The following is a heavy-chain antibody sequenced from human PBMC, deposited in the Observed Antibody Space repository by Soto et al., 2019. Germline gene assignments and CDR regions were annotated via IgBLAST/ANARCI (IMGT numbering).Heavy chain of an antibody. CDR1: GGSFSGYY. V-gene: IGHV4-34*01. J-gene: IGHJ4*02. Sequence: QVQLQQWGAGLLKPSETLSLTCAVYGGSFSGYYWSWIRQPPGKGLEWIGEINHSGSTNYNPSLKRRVTIPVDTSKNQFSLKLSSVTAADTAVYYCARRLRYCSGGSCLYYFDYWGQGTLVTVSS. CDR3: ARRLRYCSGGSCLYYFDY. CDR2: INHSGST. D-gene: IGHD2-15*01.